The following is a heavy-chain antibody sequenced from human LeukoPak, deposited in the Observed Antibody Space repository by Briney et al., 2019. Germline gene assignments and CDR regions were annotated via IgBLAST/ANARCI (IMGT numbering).Heavy chain of an antibody. J-gene: IGHJ2*01. CDR3: ARQPGMTAKSWYFDL. CDR2: IHPGDSHT. D-gene: IGHD2-2*01. CDR1: GYRFTNYW. Sequence: PGESLKISCKGSGYRFTNYWIAWVRQMPGKGLEWMGIIHPGDSHTWYSPSFQGQVTISADKSISMAYLQWSSLKASDTAMYFCARQPGMTAKSWYFDLWGRGTLVTVSS. V-gene: IGHV5-51*01.